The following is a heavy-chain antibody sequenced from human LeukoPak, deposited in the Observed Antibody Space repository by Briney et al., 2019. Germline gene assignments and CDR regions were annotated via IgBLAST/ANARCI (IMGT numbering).Heavy chain of an antibody. D-gene: IGHD3-22*01. Sequence: ASVKVSCKASGYTFTSYDITWVRQATGQGLDWMGWMNPNSGNTGYAQKFQGRATITRNTSISTAYKELSSLRSEDTAVYYCARGPHYYDSKGTPTDYWGQGTLVTVSS. CDR1: GYTFTSYD. J-gene: IGHJ4*02. CDR3: ARGPHYYDSKGTPTDY. V-gene: IGHV1-8*03. CDR2: MNPNSGNT.